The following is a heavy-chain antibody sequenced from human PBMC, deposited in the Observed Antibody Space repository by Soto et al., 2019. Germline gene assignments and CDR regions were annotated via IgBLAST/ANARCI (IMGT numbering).Heavy chain of an antibody. CDR3: AHRRLNSGYWDRGVLDF. CDR1: GFSISTSGVG. Sequence: QITLKESGPTLVAPTQTLTLTCTLSGFSISTSGVGEGWIRQPPGKALEWLAVSYWDDDKRYSPSLKTRLTVIKDTSKSQVVLRMAKMDPVDTGTYYCAHRRLNSGYWDRGVLDFWGPGMLVTVSA. J-gene: IGHJ4*02. D-gene: IGHD3-22*01. V-gene: IGHV2-5*02. CDR2: SYWDDDK.